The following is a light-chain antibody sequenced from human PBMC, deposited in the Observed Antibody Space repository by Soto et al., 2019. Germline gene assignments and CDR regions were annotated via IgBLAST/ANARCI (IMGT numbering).Light chain of an antibody. CDR1: QSISSY. CDR3: QHSYSTPRKWT. V-gene: IGKV1-39*01. Sequence: DIQMTQSPSSLSASVGDRVTITCRASQSISSYLNWYQQKPGKAPKLLIYAASSLQSGVPSRFSGSGSGTDFTLTISSLQPEDFATYYCQHSYSTPRKWTFGQGTKVEIK. CDR2: AAS. J-gene: IGKJ1*01.